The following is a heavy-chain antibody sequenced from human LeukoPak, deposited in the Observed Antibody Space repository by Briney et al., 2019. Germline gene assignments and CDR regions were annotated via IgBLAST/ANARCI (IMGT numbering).Heavy chain of an antibody. CDR1: GFTFSSYW. V-gene: IGHV3-7*03. J-gene: IGHJ4*02. CDR3: ARDRGRRDDY. CDR2: INEDGSEK. D-gene: IGHD5-12*01. Sequence: GSLRLSCAASGFTFSSYWMTRVRQAPGKGLEWVANINEDGSEKHYVDSVKGRFTVSRDNAENSLYLQMNSLGAEDTAVYYCARDRGRRDDYWGQGTLVTVSS.